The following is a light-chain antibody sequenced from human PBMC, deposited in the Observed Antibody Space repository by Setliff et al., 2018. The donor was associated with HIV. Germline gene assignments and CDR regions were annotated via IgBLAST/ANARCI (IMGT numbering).Light chain of an antibody. J-gene: IGLJ1*01. CDR2: DVT. Sequence: LTQPASVSGSPGQSITISCTGTSSDVGGYNYVSWYQQHPGKAPKLMIFDVTNRPSGVSNRFSGSKSGNTASLTISGLQAEDEADYYCSSYTSSTTRVFGTGTKVTV. CDR1: SSDVGGYNY. V-gene: IGLV2-14*01. CDR3: SSYTSSTTRV.